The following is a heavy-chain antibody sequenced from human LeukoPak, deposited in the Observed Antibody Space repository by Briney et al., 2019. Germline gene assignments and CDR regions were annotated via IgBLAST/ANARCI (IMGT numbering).Heavy chain of an antibody. CDR1: GFTFDDYA. D-gene: IGHD6-6*01. J-gene: IGHJ3*02. CDR2: ISWNSGSI. Sequence: PGGSLRLSCAASGFTFDDYAMHWVRQAPGKGLEWVSGISWNSGSIGYADSVKGRFTISRDNAKNSLYLQMNSLRAEDTAVHYCARDGSNDAFDIWGQGTMVTVSS. CDR3: ARDGSNDAFDI. V-gene: IGHV3-9*01.